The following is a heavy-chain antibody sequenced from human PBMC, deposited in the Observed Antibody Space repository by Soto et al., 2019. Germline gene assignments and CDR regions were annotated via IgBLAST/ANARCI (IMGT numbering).Heavy chain of an antibody. J-gene: IGHJ6*01. CDR2: ISYDGSNK. D-gene: IGHD4-4*01. Sequence: LRLSCAASGFTFSSDAMHWVRQAPGKGLEWVAVISYDGSNKYYADSVKGRFTISRDNSKNTLYLQMNSLRAEDTAVYYCARVSNRYYYYYGMDVWGQGTTVTVSS. CDR3: ARVSNRYYYYYGMDV. V-gene: IGHV3-30-3*01. CDR1: GFTFSSDA.